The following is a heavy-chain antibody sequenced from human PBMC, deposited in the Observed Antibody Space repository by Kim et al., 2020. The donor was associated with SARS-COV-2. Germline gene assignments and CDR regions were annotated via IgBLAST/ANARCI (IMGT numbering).Heavy chain of an antibody. D-gene: IGHD3-10*01. J-gene: IGHJ5*02. Sequence: SETLSLTCTVSGGSISSGGYYWSWIRQHPGKGLEWIGYIYYSGSTYYNPSLKSRVTISVDTSKNQFSLKLSSVTAADTAVYYCARALDYYGSGENWFDPWGQGTLVTVSS. CDR2: IYYSGST. CDR3: ARALDYYGSGENWFDP. V-gene: IGHV4-31*03. CDR1: GGSISSGGYY.